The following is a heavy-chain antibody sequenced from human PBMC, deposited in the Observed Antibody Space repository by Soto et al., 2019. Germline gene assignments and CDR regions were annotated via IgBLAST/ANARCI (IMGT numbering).Heavy chain of an antibody. V-gene: IGHV3-11*05. CDR2: ISGSTDYL. J-gene: IGHJ4*02. Sequence: QVQLVESGGDLVKPGGSLRLSCAASGFTFTDYYMSWLRQAPGQGLQWLSSISGSTDYLNYADSVKGRFTISRDNAKNLLYLQMTSLIADDTAVYYCSRDLGLSSSNYFDFWGQGTLVTVSS. CDR3: SRDLGLSSSNYFDF. D-gene: IGHD3-10*01. CDR1: GFTFTDYY.